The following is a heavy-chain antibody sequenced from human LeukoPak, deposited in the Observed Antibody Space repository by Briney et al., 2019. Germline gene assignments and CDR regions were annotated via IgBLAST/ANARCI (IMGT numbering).Heavy chain of an antibody. CDR3: ARSRTYYGSGSYYKPYNWFDP. J-gene: IGHJ5*02. V-gene: IGHV4-34*01. CDR2: INHSGST. D-gene: IGHD3-10*01. CDR1: GGSFSGYY. Sequence: SETLSLTCAVYGGSFSGYYWSWIRQPPGKGLEWIGEINHSGSTNYNPSLKSRVTISVDTSKNQFSLKLSSVTAADTAVYYCARSRTYYGSGSYYKPYNWFDPWGQGTLATVSS.